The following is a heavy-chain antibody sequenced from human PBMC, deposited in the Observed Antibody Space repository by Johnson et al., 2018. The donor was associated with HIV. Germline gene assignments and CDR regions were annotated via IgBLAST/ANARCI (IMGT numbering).Heavy chain of an antibody. J-gene: IGHJ3*02. CDR2: ISSSGSTI. CDR3: AKETRDSRSAFDI. Sequence: VQLVESGGGLVKPGGSLRLSCAASGFTFSDYYMSWIRQAPGKGLEWVSYISSSGSTIYYADSVKGRFTISRDNAKNSLYLQMNSLRGEDTAVYYCAKETRDSRSAFDIWGQGTMVTVSS. CDR1: GFTFSDYY. V-gene: IGHV3-11*04. D-gene: IGHD3-22*01.